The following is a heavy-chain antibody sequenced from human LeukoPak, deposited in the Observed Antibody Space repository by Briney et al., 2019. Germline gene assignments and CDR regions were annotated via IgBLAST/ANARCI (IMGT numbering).Heavy chain of an antibody. CDR3: ARDRNEDIVVVPAAAHAFDI. V-gene: IGHV1-69*13. CDR1: GRTFSSYA. Sequence: SVKVSCKASGRTFSSYAISWVRQAPGQGLEWMGGIIPIFGTANYAQKFQGRVTITADESTSTAYMELSSLRSEDTAVYYCARDRNEDIVVVPAAAHAFDIWGQETMVTVSS. J-gene: IGHJ3*02. CDR2: IIPIFGTA. D-gene: IGHD2-2*01.